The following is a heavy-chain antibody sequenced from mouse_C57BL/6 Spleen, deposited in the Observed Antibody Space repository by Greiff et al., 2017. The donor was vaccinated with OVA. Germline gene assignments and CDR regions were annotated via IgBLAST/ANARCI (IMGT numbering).Heavy chain of an antibody. D-gene: IGHD2-1*01. J-gene: IGHJ2*01. CDR2: INYDGSST. V-gene: IGHV5-16*01. CDR1: GFTFSDYY. Sequence: EVQLVESEGGLVQPGSSMKLSCTASGFTFSDYYMAWVRQVPEKGLEWVANINYDGSSTYYLDSLKSRFIISRDNAKNILYLQMSSLKSEDTATYYCARVNYGNSIDYWGQGTTLTVSS. CDR3: ARVNYGNSIDY.